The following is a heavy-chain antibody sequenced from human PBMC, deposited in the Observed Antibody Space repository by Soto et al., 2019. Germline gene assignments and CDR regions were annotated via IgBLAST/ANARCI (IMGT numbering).Heavy chain of an antibody. V-gene: IGHV3-48*02. CDR3: ARGAEYYDFWSGYRGFDAFDI. D-gene: IGHD3-3*01. Sequence: PGGSLRLSCAASGFTFSSYSMNWVREAPGKGLEWVSYISSSSSTIYYADSVKGRFTISRDNAKNSLYLQMNSLRDEDTAVYYCARGAEYYDFWSGYRGFDAFDIWGQGTMVTVSS. CDR2: ISSSSSTI. J-gene: IGHJ3*02. CDR1: GFTFSSYS.